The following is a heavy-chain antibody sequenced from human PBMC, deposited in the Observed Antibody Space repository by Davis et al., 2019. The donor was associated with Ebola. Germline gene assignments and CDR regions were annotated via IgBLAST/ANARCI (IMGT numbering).Heavy chain of an antibody. D-gene: IGHD1-1*01. Sequence: PSETLSLTCAISGDSVSINSGGWNWIRQSPSRGLEWLGRTYYLSKWYNDYAPSVVGRISINADTSKNHFSLQLNSVTPEDTAVYYCVRGFWATGLDSWGQGTLVTVSS. CDR2: TYYLSKWYN. V-gene: IGHV6-1*01. CDR1: GDSVSINSGG. CDR3: VRGFWATGLDS. J-gene: IGHJ4*02.